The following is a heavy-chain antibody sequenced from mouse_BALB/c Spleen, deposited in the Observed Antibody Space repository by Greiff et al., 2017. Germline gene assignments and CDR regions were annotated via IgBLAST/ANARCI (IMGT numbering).Heavy chain of an antibody. D-gene: IGHD2-1*01. CDR3: ARRGYGNYYAMDY. CDR2: ISYSGST. V-gene: IGHV3-2*02. Sequence: EVKLVESGPGLVKPSQSLSLTCTVTGYSITSDYAWNWIRQFPGNKLEWMGYISYSGSTSYNPSLKSRISITRDTSKNQFFLQLNSVTTEDTATYYCARRGYGNYYAMDYWGQGTSVTVSS. CDR1: GYSITSDYA. J-gene: IGHJ4*01.